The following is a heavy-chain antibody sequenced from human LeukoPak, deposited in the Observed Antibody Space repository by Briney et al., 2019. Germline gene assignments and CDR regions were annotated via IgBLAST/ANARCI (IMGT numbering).Heavy chain of an antibody. CDR1: GDSVSSNSVT. V-gene: IGHV6-1*01. J-gene: IGHJ2*01. CDR3: TRAGSYGYYWYFDL. CDR2: TYYRSKWYN. Sequence: SQTLSLTCAISGDSVSSNSVTWNWIRQSPSRGLEWLGRTYYRSKWYNDYAVSVKSRITINPGTSKNQFSLQLNSVTPEDTAVYYCTRAGSYGYYWYFDLWGRGTLVTVSS. D-gene: IGHD5-18*01.